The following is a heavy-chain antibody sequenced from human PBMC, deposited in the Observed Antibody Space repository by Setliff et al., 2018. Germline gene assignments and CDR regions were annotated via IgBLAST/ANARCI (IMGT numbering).Heavy chain of an antibody. J-gene: IGHJ4*02. D-gene: IGHD2-15*01. Sequence: ASVKVSCKASGYTFTSYDINWVRQATGQGLEWMGWMNPNSGNTGYAQKLQGRVTMTTDTSTSTAYMELRSLRSDDTAVYYCARGGTLVDYWGQGTLVTVSS. V-gene: IGHV1-8*02. CDR1: GYTFTSYD. CDR3: ARGGTLVDY. CDR2: MNPNSGNT.